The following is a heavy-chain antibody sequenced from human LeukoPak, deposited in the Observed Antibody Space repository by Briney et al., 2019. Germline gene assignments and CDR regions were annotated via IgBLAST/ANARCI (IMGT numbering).Heavy chain of an antibody. CDR3: ARGPEFPEGTSPMDV. CDR2: ISYDGSNK. Sequence: GGSLRLSCAASGFTFSSYAMHWVRQAPGKGLEWVAVISYDGSNKYYADSVKGRFTISRDNSKNTLYLQMNSLRAEDTAVYYCARGPEFPEGTSPMDVWGKGTTVTVSS. J-gene: IGHJ6*03. CDR1: GFTFSSYA. D-gene: IGHD2-2*01. V-gene: IGHV3-30*01.